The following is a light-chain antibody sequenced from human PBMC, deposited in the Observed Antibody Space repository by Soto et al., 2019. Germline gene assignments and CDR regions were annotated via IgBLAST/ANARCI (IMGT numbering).Light chain of an antibody. CDR1: SSDVGGYNY. V-gene: IGLV2-8*01. CDR2: EVS. Sequence: QAVVTQPPSASGSPGQSVTISCTGTSSDVGGYNYVSWYQQHPGKAPKLMISEVSKRPSGVPDRFSGSKSGNTASLTVSGLKAEDEADSYCSSFAGNNNLVFGGGTKVTVL. J-gene: IGLJ2*01. CDR3: SSFAGNNNLV.